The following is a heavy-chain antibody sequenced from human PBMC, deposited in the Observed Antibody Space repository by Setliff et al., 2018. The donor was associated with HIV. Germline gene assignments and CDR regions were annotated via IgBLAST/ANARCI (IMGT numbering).Heavy chain of an antibody. CDR3: ATKVYCTNGVCLDAFDI. CDR2: INPNNNST. J-gene: IGHJ3*02. CDR1: GYTFTYYY. V-gene: IGHV1-46*01. Sequence: ASVKVSCKASGYTFTYYYLHWVRQAPGQGLEWMGIINPNNNSTAYPQKFQGRVTMTWDTSTTTVYMELRSLRSEDTAVYYCATKVYCTNGVCLDAFDIWGQGTMVTVSS. D-gene: IGHD2-8*01.